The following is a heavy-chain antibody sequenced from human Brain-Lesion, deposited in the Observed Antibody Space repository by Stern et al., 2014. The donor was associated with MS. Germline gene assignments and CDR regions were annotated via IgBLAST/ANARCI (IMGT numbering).Heavy chain of an antibody. CDR3: ARDQRGITIFGVVTDYYYLGMDV. Sequence: AQLVQSGAEVKKPGASVKASCKTSGYIFTGYYIHWVRQAPGQGLEWMAWIHPNTGCTKSVKKFQGRVTLGGDTSIRPAYVELSSLTADDTAVYYCARDQRGITIFGVVTDYYYLGMDVWGQGTTVTVSS. D-gene: IGHD3-3*01. J-gene: IGHJ6*02. V-gene: IGHV1-2*02. CDR1: GYIFTGYY. CDR2: IHPNTGCT.